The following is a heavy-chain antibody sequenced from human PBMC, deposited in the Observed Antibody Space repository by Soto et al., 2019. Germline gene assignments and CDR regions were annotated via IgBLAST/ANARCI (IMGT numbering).Heavy chain of an antibody. CDR1: EFTFTSSA. Sequence: ASVKVSCKASEFTFTSSAVQWVRQARGQRLEWIGWIVVGSGNTNYAQKFQERVTITRDMSTSTAYMELSSLRSEDTAVYYCAADVGATNYYGMDVWGQGTTVTVSS. V-gene: IGHV1-58*01. CDR3: AADVGATNYYGMDV. CDR2: IVVGSGNT. D-gene: IGHD1-26*01. J-gene: IGHJ6*02.